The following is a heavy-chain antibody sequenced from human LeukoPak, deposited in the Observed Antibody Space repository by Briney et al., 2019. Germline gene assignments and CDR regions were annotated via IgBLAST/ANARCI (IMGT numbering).Heavy chain of an antibody. V-gene: IGHV4-30-4*01. J-gene: IGHJ4*02. Sequence: PSETLSLTCTVSGGSISSGDYYWSWIRHPAGKGLEWIGYIYYSGSTYYNPSLKSGVTISVDTSKNQFSLKLSSVTAADTAVYYCARDRVGWFGELLDYWGQGTLVTVSS. CDR2: IYYSGST. CDR3: ARDRVGWFGELLDY. CDR1: GGSISSGDYY. D-gene: IGHD3-10*01.